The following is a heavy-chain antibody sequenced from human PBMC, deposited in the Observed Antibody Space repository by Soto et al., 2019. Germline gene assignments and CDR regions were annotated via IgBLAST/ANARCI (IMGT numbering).Heavy chain of an antibody. D-gene: IGHD6-13*01. CDR1: GFTFSSYS. CDR3: ASWTPIAAAGTPVAGY. J-gene: IGHJ4*02. V-gene: IGHV3-21*01. CDR2: ISSSSSYI. Sequence: GGSLRLSCAASGFTFSSYSMNCVRQAPGKGLEWVSSISSSSSYIYYADSVKGRFTISRDNAKNSLYLQMNSLRAEDTAVYYCASWTPIAAAGTPVAGYWGQGTLVTVSS.